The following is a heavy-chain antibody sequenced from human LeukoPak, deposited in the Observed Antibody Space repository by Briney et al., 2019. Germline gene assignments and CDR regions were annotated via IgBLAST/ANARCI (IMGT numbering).Heavy chain of an antibody. CDR3: ARRGGSENNLPYYLDY. CDR1: GFTFSSYA. J-gene: IGHJ4*02. D-gene: IGHD6-19*01. Sequence: GGSLRLSCAASGFTFSSYAMHWVRQAPGKGLEWVAVISYDGSNKYYADSVKGRFTISRDNSKNTLYLQMNSLRTEDTAVYYCARRGGSENNLPYYLDYWGQGTLVTVSS. V-gene: IGHV3-30-3*01. CDR2: ISYDGSNK.